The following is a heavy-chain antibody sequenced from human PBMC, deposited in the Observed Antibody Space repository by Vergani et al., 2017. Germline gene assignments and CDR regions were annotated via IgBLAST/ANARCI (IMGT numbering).Heavy chain of an antibody. CDR3: AKDLRDMIYSSSPFDY. V-gene: IGHV3-23*04. D-gene: IGHD6-13*01. Sequence: EVQLVQSGAEVKKPGESLKISCKGSGYSFTSYWIGWVRQMPGKGLEWVSAISGSGGSTYYADSVKGRFTISRDNSKNTLYLQMNSLRAEDTAVYYCAKDLRDMIYSSSPFDYWGQGTLVTVSS. CDR1: GYSFTSYW. CDR2: ISGSGGST. J-gene: IGHJ4*02.